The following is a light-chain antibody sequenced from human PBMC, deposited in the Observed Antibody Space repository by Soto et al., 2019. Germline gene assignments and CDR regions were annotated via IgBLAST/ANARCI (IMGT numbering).Light chain of an antibody. V-gene: IGLV2-14*03. CDR3: SSFTRSNSYV. CDR1: SSDVGAYNY. Sequence: QSALTQPASVSGSPGQSITISCTGTSSDVGAYNYVSWYQQHPGKVPKLMIYDVSDRPSGVSNRFSGSKSGNTASLTISGLQAEDEADYCCSSFTRSNSYVFGTGTKVTVL. CDR2: DVS. J-gene: IGLJ1*01.